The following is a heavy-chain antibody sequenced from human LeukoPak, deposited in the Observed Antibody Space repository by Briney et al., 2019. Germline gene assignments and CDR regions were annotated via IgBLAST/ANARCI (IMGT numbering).Heavy chain of an antibody. V-gene: IGHV3-7*05. Sequence: GGSLRLSCAASGFTFSRYWMSWVSQAPGKGLEWVANINQDGTQKYYVDSVKGRFTISRDNAKNSLSLQMNSLRAEDTAVYYCARDWDYYDNSGYYFEYWGQGTLVTVSS. CDR1: GFTFSRYW. D-gene: IGHD3-22*01. CDR2: INQDGTQK. CDR3: ARDWDYYDNSGYYFEY. J-gene: IGHJ4*02.